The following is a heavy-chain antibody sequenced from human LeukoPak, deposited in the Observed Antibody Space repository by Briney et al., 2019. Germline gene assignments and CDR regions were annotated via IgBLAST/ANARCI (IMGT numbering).Heavy chain of an antibody. D-gene: IGHD3-3*01. CDR1: GFTFSSYW. CDR2: IKQDGSEK. J-gene: IGHJ3*02. V-gene: IGHV3-7*01. CDR3: ARDGFWSGYDAFDI. Sequence: PGGSLRLSCAASGFTFSSYWMSWVRQAPGKGLEWVANIKQDGSEKYYVDSVKGRFTISRDNAKNSLYLRMNSLRAEDTAVYYCARDGFWSGYDAFDIWGQGTMVTVSS.